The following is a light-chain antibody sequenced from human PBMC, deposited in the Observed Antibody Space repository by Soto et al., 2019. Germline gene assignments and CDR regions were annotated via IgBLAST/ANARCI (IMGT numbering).Light chain of an antibody. V-gene: IGKV3-20*01. CDR2: GSS. Sequence: EVVLTQSPGTLSLSPGERATLSCRASQNVSNNYVAWYQQKPGQAPRLLIFGSSDSATGIPDRFSGSGSGTDFTITIIRLEPEDFAVYYCQQYGSSPPYTFGQGTKLEIK. CDR3: QQYGSSPPYT. CDR1: QNVSNNY. J-gene: IGKJ2*01.